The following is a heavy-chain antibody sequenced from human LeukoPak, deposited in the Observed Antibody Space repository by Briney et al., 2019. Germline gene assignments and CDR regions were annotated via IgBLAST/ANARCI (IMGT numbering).Heavy chain of an antibody. CDR3: ARAFSMVRGVDSNWFDP. CDR1: GYSISSGYY. CDR2: IYYSGST. Sequence: SETLSLTCTVSGYSISSGYYWGWIRQPPGKGLEWIGYIYYSGSTYYNPSLKSRVTISVDTSKNQFSLKLSSVTAADTAVYYCARAFSMVRGVDSNWFDPWGQGTLVTVSS. V-gene: IGHV4-38-2*02. D-gene: IGHD3-10*01. J-gene: IGHJ5*02.